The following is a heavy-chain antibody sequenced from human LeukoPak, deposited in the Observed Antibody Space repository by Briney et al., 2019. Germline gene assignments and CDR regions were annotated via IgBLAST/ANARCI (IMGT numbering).Heavy chain of an antibody. D-gene: IGHD4-17*01. J-gene: IGHJ4*02. CDR2: ITSSGST. CDR3: AKESLTAATTSCDY. V-gene: IGHV3-23*01. Sequence: GGSLRLSCAASGFTFSTYVMRWVRQAPGKGLEWVSSITSSGSTYYADSVKGRFTISRDTSKNALYLQMNSLRADDTAIYYCAKESLTAATTSCDYWGQGTLVTVSS. CDR1: GFTFSTYV.